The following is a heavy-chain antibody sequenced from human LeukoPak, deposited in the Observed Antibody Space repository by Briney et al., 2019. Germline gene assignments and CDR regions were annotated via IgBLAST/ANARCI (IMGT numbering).Heavy chain of an antibody. CDR1: GYSLPSFW. Sequence: GESLETSRQGFGYSLPSFWLDLVRQIPGKGPGGMGINYSGDSDTRQSPSFQGQVTISDDQSISTAYLQWSSLKASDTAMYYCARHDKTYYYDSSGYYPADYWGQGTLVTVPP. CDR3: ARHDKTYYYDSSGYYPADY. D-gene: IGHD3-22*01. J-gene: IGHJ4*02. CDR2: NYSGDSDT. V-gene: IGHV5-51*01.